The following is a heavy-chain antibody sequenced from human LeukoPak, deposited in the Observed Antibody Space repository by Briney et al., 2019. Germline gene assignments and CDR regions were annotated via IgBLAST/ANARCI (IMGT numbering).Heavy chain of an antibody. Sequence: ASETLSLTCAVYGGSFSGYYWSWIRQPPGKGLEWIGEINHSGSTNYNPSLKSRVTISVDKSKNQFSLKLSSVTAADTAVYYCAREYYYDSSGYYYWGQGTLVTVSS. CDR3: AREYYYDSSGYYY. D-gene: IGHD3-22*01. J-gene: IGHJ4*02. V-gene: IGHV4-34*01. CDR2: INHSGST. CDR1: GGSFSGYY.